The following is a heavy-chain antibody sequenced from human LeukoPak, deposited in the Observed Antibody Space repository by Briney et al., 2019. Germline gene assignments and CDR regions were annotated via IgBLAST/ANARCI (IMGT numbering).Heavy chain of an antibody. V-gene: IGHV3-7*01. CDR1: GFTFSSHW. D-gene: IGHD3-22*01. CDR2: IKQDGSEK. Sequence: PGGSLRLSCAASGFTFSSHWMSWVRQAPGKGLEWVANIKQDGSEKYYVDSVKGRFTISRDNAKNSLYLQMNSLRAEDTAVYYCARDYYDSSGYYPVYYFDYWGQGTLVTVSS. J-gene: IGHJ4*02. CDR3: ARDYYDSSGYYPVYYFDY.